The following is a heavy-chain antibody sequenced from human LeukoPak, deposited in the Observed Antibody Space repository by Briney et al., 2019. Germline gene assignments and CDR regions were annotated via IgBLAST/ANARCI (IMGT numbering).Heavy chain of an antibody. V-gene: IGHV3-23*01. CDR2: ISDTGGST. D-gene: IGHD3-10*01. CDR1: GFTFRSYA. Sequence: GRSLRLSCAASGFTFRSYAMSWVRQAPGKGLEWVSGISDTGGSTYYADSVKGRFTISRDNSKNTLYLQMYSLRAEDTAVYYCAKDGEPDHKLLWFGRDFRSWFDPWGQGTLVTVSS. J-gene: IGHJ5*02. CDR3: AKDGEPDHKLLWFGRDFRSWFDP.